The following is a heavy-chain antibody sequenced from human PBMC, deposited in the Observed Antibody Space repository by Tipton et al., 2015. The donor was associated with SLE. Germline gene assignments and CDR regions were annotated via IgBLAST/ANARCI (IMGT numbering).Heavy chain of an antibody. J-gene: IGHJ4*02. CDR1: GGSISSGGYY. CDR3: ARLGNPMSFDY. CDR2: INHSGST. Sequence: TLSLTCTVSGGSISSGGYYWSWIRQHPGKGLEWIGEINHSGSTNYNPSLKSRVTISVDTSKNQFSLKLSSVTAADTAVYYCARLGNPMSFDYWGQGTLVTVSS. D-gene: IGHD3-10*02. V-gene: IGHV4-31*03.